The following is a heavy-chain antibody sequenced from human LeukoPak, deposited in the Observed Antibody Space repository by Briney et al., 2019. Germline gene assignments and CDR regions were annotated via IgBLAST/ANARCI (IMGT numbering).Heavy chain of an antibody. Sequence: DSVKVSCKVSGYPFTSYGISWVRQAHGQGLEWMGWISAYHGNTNYAQKPQGRVTMTKDTSTRTTYTELRSLRSDHTGVYDCARTPGLAARPSDYWGQRTLVTVSS. CDR2: ISAYHGNT. CDR1: GYPFTSYG. V-gene: IGHV1-18*01. CDR3: ARTPGLAARPSDY. J-gene: IGHJ4*02. D-gene: IGHD6-6*01.